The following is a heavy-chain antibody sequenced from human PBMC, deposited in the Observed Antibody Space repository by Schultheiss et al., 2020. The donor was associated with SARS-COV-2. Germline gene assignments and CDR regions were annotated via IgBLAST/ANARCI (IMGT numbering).Heavy chain of an antibody. D-gene: IGHD6-13*01. V-gene: IGHV3-30*07. CDR3: AKVEGQAVAAYFDY. CDR2: ISYDGSNK. CDR1: GFTFSSYA. Sequence: GESLKISCAASGFTFSSYAMHWVRQAPGKGLEWVAVISYDGSNKYYADSVKGRFTISRDNSKNTLYLQMNSLRAEDTAVYYCAKVEGQAVAAYFDYWGQGTLVTVSS. J-gene: IGHJ4*02.